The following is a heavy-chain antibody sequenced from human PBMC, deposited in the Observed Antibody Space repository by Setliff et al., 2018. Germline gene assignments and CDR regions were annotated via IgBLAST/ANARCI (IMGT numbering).Heavy chain of an antibody. J-gene: IGHJ3*02. CDR3: ARDPTWGAFDI. V-gene: IGHV4-4*08. Sequence: KTSETLSLTCSVSGASITSYYWSWIRQPPGKGLEWIAYIHNNGRIKYNPALKSRVTISLDTSKNQFSLNLNSATAADTAVYYCARDPTWGAFDIWGHGTMVTVSS. CDR2: IHNNGRI. CDR1: GASITSYY. D-gene: IGHD7-27*01.